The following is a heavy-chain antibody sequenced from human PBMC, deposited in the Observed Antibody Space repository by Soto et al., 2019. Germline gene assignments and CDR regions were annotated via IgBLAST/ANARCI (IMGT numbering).Heavy chain of an antibody. CDR1: GGSISSSNW. D-gene: IGHD3-3*01. V-gene: IGHV4-4*02. J-gene: IGHJ3*02. CDR2: IYHSGST. Sequence: QVQLQESGPGLVKPSGTLSLTCAVSGGSISSSNWWSWVRQPPGKGLEWIGEIYHSGSTNYNPSLKSRVTISVDKSKNQFSLKLSSVTAANTAVYYCARVRGVVAPIDAFDIWGQGTMVTVSS. CDR3: ARVRGVVAPIDAFDI.